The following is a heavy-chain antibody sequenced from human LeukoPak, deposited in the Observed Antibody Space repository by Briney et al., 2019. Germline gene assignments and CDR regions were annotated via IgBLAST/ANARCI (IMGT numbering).Heavy chain of an antibody. CDR3: ASSYYDILTGYYLDYFNY. Sequence: SETLSLTCTVSGGSISSYYWSWIRQPPGKGLEWIGYIYYSGSTNYNPSLKSRVTISVDPSKNQFSLKLSSVTAADTAVYHCASSYYDILTGYYLDYFNYWGQGTLVTVSS. CDR2: IYYSGST. J-gene: IGHJ4*02. V-gene: IGHV4-59*08. CDR1: GGSISSYY. D-gene: IGHD3-9*01.